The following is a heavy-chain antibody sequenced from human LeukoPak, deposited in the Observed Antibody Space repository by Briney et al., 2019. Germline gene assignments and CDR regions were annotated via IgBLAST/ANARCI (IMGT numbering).Heavy chain of an antibody. CDR2: IVVGSGNT. J-gene: IGHJ5*02. V-gene: IGHV1-58*02. CDR3: ARRAPYRYYYGSGNPFDP. CDR1: GFTFTSSA. D-gene: IGHD3-10*01. Sequence: GTSVRVSCKASGFTFTSSAMQWVRQARGQRLEWIGWIVVGSGNTNYAQKFQERVTITRDMSTSTAYMELSSLRSEDTAVYYCARRAPYRYYYGSGNPFDPWGQGTLVTVSS.